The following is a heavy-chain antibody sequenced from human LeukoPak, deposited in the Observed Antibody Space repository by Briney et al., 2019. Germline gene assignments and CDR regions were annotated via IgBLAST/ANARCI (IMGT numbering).Heavy chain of an antibody. V-gene: IGHV1-2*02. J-gene: IGHJ4*02. CDR2: INPNSGGT. CDR1: GYTFTGYY. CDR3: ARGIRYFDWLSGPPDY. Sequence: ASVKVSCKASGYTFTGYYMHWVRQAPGQGLEWMGWINPNSGGTNYAQKFQGRVTMTRGTSISTAYMELSRLRSDDTAVYYCARGIRYFDWLSGPPDYWGQGTLVTVSS. D-gene: IGHD3-9*01.